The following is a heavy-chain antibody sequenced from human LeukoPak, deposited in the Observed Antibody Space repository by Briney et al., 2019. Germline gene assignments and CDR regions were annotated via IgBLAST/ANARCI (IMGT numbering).Heavy chain of an antibody. CDR1: GFTFSSCW. D-gene: IGHD1-26*01. V-gene: IGHV3-7*03. Sequence: PGGSLRLSCAASGFTFSSCWMSWVRQAPGKGLEWVANIKQDGSEKYYVDSVKGRFTISRDNAKNSLYLQMNSLRAEDTAVYYCARGRVGATNYFDYWGQGTLVTVSS. CDR2: IKQDGSEK. CDR3: ARGRVGATNYFDY. J-gene: IGHJ4*02.